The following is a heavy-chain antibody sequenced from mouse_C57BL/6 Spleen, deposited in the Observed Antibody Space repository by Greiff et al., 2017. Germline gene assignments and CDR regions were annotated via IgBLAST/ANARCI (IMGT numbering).Heavy chain of an antibody. J-gene: IGHJ1*03. Sequence: VQLQQPGTELVKPGASVKLSCKASGYTFTSYWMHWVKQRPGQGLEWIGNINPSNGGTNYNEKFKSKATLTVDKSSSTAYMQLSSLTSEDSAVYDCARGGSTMITTRYFDVWGTGTTVTVSS. CDR2: INPSNGGT. CDR1: GYTFTSYW. D-gene: IGHD2-4*01. V-gene: IGHV1-53*01. CDR3: ARGGSTMITTRYFDV.